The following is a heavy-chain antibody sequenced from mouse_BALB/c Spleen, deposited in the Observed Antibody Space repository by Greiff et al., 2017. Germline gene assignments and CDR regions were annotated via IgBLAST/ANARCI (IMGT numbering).Heavy chain of an antibody. D-gene: IGHD1-1*01. CDR3: ARSGYYGRSYWDFDV. Sequence: VQLQQSGPSLVKPSQTLSLTCSVTGDSITSGYWNWIRKFPGNKLEYIGYISYSGSTYYNPSLKSRISITRDTSKNQYYLQLNSVTTEDTATYYCARSGYYGRSYWDFDVWGAGTTVTVSA. CDR2: ISYSGST. V-gene: IGHV3-8*02. CDR1: GDSITSGY. J-gene: IGHJ1*01.